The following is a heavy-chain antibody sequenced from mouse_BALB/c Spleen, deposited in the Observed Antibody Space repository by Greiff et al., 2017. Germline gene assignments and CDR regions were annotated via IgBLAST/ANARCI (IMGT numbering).Heavy chain of an antibody. CDR3: AKGATMITMGGADY. CDR2: IYPGDGDT. D-gene: IGHD2-4*01. Sequence: VKLQESGAELVRPGSSVKISCKASGYAFSSYWMNWVKQRPGQGLEWIGQIYPGDGDTNYNGKFKGRATLTADKSSSTAYMQLSSLTSEDSAVYFCAKGATMITMGGADYWGQGTTLTVSS. CDR1: GYAFSSYW. J-gene: IGHJ2*01. V-gene: IGHV1-80*01.